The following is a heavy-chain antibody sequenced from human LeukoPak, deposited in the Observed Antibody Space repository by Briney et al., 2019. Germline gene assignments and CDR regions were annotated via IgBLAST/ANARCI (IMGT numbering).Heavy chain of an antibody. V-gene: IGHV1-2*06. CDR3: ARGYSRSWLDY. Sequence: HRASVKVSCKASGYTFTAFYMHWVRQAPGQGLEWMGRINPNSGGTKYAQKFQGRVTMTTDTSINTAYLELSRLRSDDTAVYYCARGYSRSWLDYWGQGTLVTVSS. CDR2: INPNSGGT. J-gene: IGHJ4*02. D-gene: IGHD6-13*01. CDR1: GYTFTAFY.